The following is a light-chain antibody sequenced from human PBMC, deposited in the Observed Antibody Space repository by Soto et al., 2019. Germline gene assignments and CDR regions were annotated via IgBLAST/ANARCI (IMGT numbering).Light chain of an antibody. J-gene: IGKJ4*01. CDR2: GAS. Sequence: EIVMTQSPATLSVSPGEGATLSCRASQSVNSDLAWYQQKPGQAPSLLIYGASTRATGFPARFSGSGSGTEFTLTISSLQSEDFALYYCQQYNSWPLTFGGGTKVEIK. CDR3: QQYNSWPLT. V-gene: IGKV3-15*01. CDR1: QSVNSD.